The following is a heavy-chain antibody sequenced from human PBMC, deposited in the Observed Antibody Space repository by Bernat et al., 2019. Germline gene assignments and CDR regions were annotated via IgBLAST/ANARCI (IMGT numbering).Heavy chain of an antibody. CDR2: ISGDNGKT. CDR3: ARCPQVAPTRGDY. CDR1: GYTFTSYG. J-gene: IGHJ4*01. Sequence: QVQLVQSRAEVKKPGASVKVSCKASGYTFTSYGISWVRQAPGQGLEWMGWISGDNGKTNYAQRLQGRVTMSTDTSTSTAYMELRSLRSDDTAAYYCARCPQVAPTRGDYWGQGTLVTVSS. V-gene: IGHV1-18*01. D-gene: IGHD2-15*01.